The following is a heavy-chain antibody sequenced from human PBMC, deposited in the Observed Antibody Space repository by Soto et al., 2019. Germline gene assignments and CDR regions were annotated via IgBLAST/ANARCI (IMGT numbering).Heavy chain of an antibody. Sequence: SETLSLTCAVSGGSISSGGYSWSWIRQPPGKGLEWIGYIYHSGSTYYNPSLKSRVTISVDRSKNQFSLKLGSVTAADTAVYYCARDDYTEEYFQHWGQGTLVTVSS. CDR2: IYHSGST. CDR1: GGSISSGGYS. J-gene: IGHJ1*01. V-gene: IGHV4-30-2*01. CDR3: ARDDYTEEYFQH. D-gene: IGHD4-4*01.